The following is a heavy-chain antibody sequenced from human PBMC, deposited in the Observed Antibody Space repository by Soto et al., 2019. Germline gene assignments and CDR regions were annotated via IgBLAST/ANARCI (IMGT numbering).Heavy chain of an antibody. CDR2: ISYDGSNK. CDR1: GFTFSSYG. J-gene: IGHJ4*02. D-gene: IGHD3-16*02. V-gene: IGHV3-30*03. CDR3: AWGSYRSLDY. Sequence: QVQLVESGGGVVQPGRSLRLSCAASGFTFSSYGMHWVRQAPGKGLEWVAVISYDGSNKYYADSVKGRFTISRDNSKNTLYLQMNSLSAEDTAVYYCAWGSYRSLDYWGQGTLVTVSS.